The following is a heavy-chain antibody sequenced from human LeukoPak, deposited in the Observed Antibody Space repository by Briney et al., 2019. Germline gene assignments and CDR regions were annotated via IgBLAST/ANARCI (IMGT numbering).Heavy chain of an antibody. CDR1: GDSISSGSYY. Sequence: PSETLSLTCTVSGDSISSGSYYWTWIPQPAGKGLEWIGRIYTSGSTINNPSLKNTNYNPSLKSRLTMSVDRSKNQFSLKMTSVTAADTAMYYCARDTALWTFDIWGQGTMVTVSS. CDR2: IYTSGSTINNPSLKNT. V-gene: IGHV4-61*02. CDR3: ARDTALWTFDI. J-gene: IGHJ3*02. D-gene: IGHD2-21*02.